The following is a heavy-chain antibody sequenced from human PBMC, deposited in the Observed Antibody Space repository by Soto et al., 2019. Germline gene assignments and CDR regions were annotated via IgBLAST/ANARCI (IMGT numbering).Heavy chain of an antibody. D-gene: IGHD3-3*01. J-gene: IGHJ3*02. Sequence: SVKVSCKASGGTFSSYTISWVRQAPGQGLEWMGRIIPILVIANYAPKFQGRVTITADKSTSTAYMELSSLRSEDTSLYFCARDNKGVADDAFVIWGRGTLVPGSS. CDR1: GGTFSSYT. V-gene: IGHV1-69*04. CDR2: IIPILVIA. CDR3: ARDNKGVADDAFVI.